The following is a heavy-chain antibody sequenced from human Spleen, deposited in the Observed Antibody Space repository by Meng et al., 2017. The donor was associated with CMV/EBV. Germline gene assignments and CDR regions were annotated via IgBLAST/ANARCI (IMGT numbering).Heavy chain of an antibody. D-gene: IGHD3-3*01. V-gene: IGHV2-5*02. CDR1: TSGVG. Sequence: TSGVGVGWIRQPTGQALEWLALIYWDDDERYSPSLKSRLTITKDTSKNQVFLTMTNMDPVDTATYYCAHRRRDFDFWSGDSNWFDPWGQGILVTVSS. J-gene: IGHJ5*02. CDR3: AHRRRDFDFWSGDSNWFDP. CDR2: IYWDDDE.